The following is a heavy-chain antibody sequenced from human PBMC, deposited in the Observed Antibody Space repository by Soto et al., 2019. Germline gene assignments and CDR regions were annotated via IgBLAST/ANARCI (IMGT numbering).Heavy chain of an antibody. J-gene: IGHJ6*02. Sequence: RASVKVSCKASGYTFTGYYMHWVRQAPGQGLEWRGWINPNSGGTNYAQKLQGWVTMTRDTSISTAYMELSRLRSDDTAVYYCAREGIAAAGTLYGMDVWGQGTTVTVSS. D-gene: IGHD6-13*01. CDR2: INPNSGGT. V-gene: IGHV1-2*04. CDR1: GYTFTGYY. CDR3: AREGIAAAGTLYGMDV.